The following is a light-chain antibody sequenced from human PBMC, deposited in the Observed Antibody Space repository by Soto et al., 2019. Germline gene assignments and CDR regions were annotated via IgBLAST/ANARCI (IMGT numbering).Light chain of an antibody. J-gene: IGKJ5*01. CDR3: QQSYNSPPIT. CDR2: AAS. V-gene: IGKV1-39*01. Sequence: IQMTQSPSSLSASVGDRVTITCRVGQSIISYLNWYQQRPGKAPTLLIYAASSLQSGVPSRFRGSGYGTDFALTITSLQPEDFAIYYCQQSYNSPPITFGQGTRLEIK. CDR1: QSIISY.